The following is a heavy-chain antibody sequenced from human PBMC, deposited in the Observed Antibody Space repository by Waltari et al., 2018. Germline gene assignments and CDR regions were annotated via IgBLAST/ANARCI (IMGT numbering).Heavy chain of an antibody. CDR3: ARHGLRDCTNGVCSFQGMDV. J-gene: IGHJ6*02. CDR1: GYSFTSYW. V-gene: IGHV5-51*01. Sequence: EVQLVQSGAEVKKPGESLKISCKGSGYSFTSYWIGWVRQMPGKGLEWMGIIYPGDSDTRYSPSVQGQVTISADKSISTAYLQWSSLKASDTAMYYCARHGLRDCTNGVCSFQGMDVWGQGTTVTVSS. D-gene: IGHD2-8*01. CDR2: IYPGDSDT.